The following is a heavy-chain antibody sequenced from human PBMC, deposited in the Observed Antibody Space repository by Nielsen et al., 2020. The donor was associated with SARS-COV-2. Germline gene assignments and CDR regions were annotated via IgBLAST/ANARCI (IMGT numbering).Heavy chain of an antibody. J-gene: IGHJ6*02. CDR1: GYTFTSYY. CDR3: ARDSRFEYGSSRGSMDV. V-gene: IGHV1-46*01. Sequence: ASVKVSCKASGYTFTSYYMHWVRQAPGQGLEWMGLINPSGGSTSYAQKFQGRVTMTRDTSTSTVYMELSSLRSEDTAVYYCARDSRFEYGSSRGSMDVWGQGTTVTVSS. D-gene: IGHD6-6*01. CDR2: INPSGGST.